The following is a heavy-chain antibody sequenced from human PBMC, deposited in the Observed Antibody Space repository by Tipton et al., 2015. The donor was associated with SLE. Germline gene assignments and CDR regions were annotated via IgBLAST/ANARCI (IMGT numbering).Heavy chain of an antibody. J-gene: IGHJ6*03. CDR2: IYYSGST. CDR1: GDSISSSGYY. Sequence: GLVKPSETLSLTCTVSGDSISSSGYYWGWIRQPPGKGLEWIGSIYYSGSTYYNPSLKSRVTISRDTSGKQVSLKLSFVTAADTAVYYCTRGVRGYYDYSYMDVWGKGTTVTISS. D-gene: IGHD3-10*02. CDR3: TRGVRGYYDYSYMDV. V-gene: IGHV4-39*07.